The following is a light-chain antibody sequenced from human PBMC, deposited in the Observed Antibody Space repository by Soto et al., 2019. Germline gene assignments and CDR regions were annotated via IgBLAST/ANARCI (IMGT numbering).Light chain of an antibody. CDR1: QSVSSY. J-gene: IGKJ1*01. V-gene: IGKV3-11*01. Sequence: DIVLTQSPATLSLSPGERATLSCRASQSVSSYLGWYQQRPGQAPRLLIYDASNRATGIPARFSGSGSGTDFTLTISRLEPEDFAVYWCQQYDSSPRTFGQGTKVDIK. CDR2: DAS. CDR3: QQYDSSPRT.